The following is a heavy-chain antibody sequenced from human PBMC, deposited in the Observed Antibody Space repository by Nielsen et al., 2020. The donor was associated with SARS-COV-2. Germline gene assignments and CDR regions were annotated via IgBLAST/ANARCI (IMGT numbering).Heavy chain of an antibody. CDR1: GFTFSSYG. Sequence: GESLKISCAASGFTFSSYGMHWVRQAPGKGLEWVAVIWYDGSNKYYADSVKGRFTISRDNSKNTLYLQMNSLRAEDTAVYYYARGAAGNWFDPWGQGTLVTVSS. V-gene: IGHV3-33*01. CDR2: IWYDGSNK. CDR3: ARGAAGNWFDP. J-gene: IGHJ5*02. D-gene: IGHD6-13*01.